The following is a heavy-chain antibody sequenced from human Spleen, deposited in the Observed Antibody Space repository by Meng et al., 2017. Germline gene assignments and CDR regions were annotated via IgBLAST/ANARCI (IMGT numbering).Heavy chain of an antibody. CDR2: IYYSGST. J-gene: IGHJ4*02. V-gene: IGHV4-31*03. Sequence: SETLSLTCSVSGGSISSSSYYWSWIRQHPGKGLEWIGYIYYSGSTYYNPSLKSRVTISVDTSKNQFSLKLSSVTAADTAVYYCARDQDSGYGYFDYWGQGTLVTVSS. D-gene: IGHD5-12*01. CDR1: GGSISSSSYY. CDR3: ARDQDSGYGYFDY.